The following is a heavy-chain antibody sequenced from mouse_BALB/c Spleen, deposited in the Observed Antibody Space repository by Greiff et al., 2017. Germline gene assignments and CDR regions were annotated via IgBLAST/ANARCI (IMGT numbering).Heavy chain of an antibody. CDR1: GYTFSSYW. CDR2: ILPGSGST. CDR3: ARGGWKVAY. D-gene: IGHD2-3*01. Sequence: QVQLQQSGAELMKPGASVKISCKATGYTFSSYWIEWVKQRPGHGLEWIGEILPGSGSTNYNEKFKGKATFTADTSSNTAYMQLSSLTSEDSAVYYCARGGWKVAYWGQGTLVTVSA. J-gene: IGHJ3*01. V-gene: IGHV1-9*01.